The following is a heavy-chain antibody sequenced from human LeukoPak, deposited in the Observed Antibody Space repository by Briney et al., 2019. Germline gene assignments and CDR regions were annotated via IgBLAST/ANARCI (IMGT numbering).Heavy chain of an antibody. D-gene: IGHD6-13*01. J-gene: IGHJ4*02. CDR3: ARKKAAAGTSFDY. V-gene: IGHV4-59*12. Sequence: SETLSLTCTVSGGSISSYYWSWIRQPPGKGLEWIGYIYYSGSTNYNPSLKSRVTISVDTSKNQFSLKLSSVTAADTAVYYCARKKAAAGTSFDYWGQGTLVTVSS. CDR1: GGSISSYY. CDR2: IYYSGST.